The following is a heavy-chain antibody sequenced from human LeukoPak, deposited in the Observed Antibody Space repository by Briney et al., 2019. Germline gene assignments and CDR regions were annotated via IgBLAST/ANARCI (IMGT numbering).Heavy chain of an antibody. CDR3: ARTYCAEDCSIRYFDY. D-gene: IGHD2-21*02. CDR2: INPSGGDT. Sequence: GASVKVSCKASGYILSSYNMHWVRQAPGQGLERLGIINPSGGDTKYAQKFQGRVTLTRDKSTSTVYMELSSLTSDDTAVYYCARTYCAEDCSIRYFDYWGQGTLVTVSS. CDR1: GYILSSYN. J-gene: IGHJ4*02. V-gene: IGHV1-46*01.